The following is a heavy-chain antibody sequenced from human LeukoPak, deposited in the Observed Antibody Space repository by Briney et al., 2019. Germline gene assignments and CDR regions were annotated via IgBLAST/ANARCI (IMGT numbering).Heavy chain of an antibody. CDR3: ATHVGLIAARRFDY. V-gene: IGHV1-24*01. Sequence: ASVKVSCKVSGYTLTELSMHWVRQAPGKGLEWMGGFDPEDGETIYAQKFQGRVTMTEDTSTDTAYMELSSLRSEDTAVYYCATHVGLIAARRFDYWGQGTLVTVSS. CDR1: GYTLTELS. CDR2: FDPEDGET. D-gene: IGHD6-6*01. J-gene: IGHJ4*02.